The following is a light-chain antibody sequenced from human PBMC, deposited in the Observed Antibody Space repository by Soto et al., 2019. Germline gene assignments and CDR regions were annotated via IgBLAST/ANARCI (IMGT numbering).Light chain of an antibody. CDR1: QSVLYSANNKNC. Sequence: DIVMTQSPDSLAVSLGERATINCKSSQSVLYSANNKNCLAWYQQKPGQPPKLLLYWASTRESGVPDRFSGSGSRTDFTLPISSLQAEDVAVHYFQQDYSTPRTFGQGTKVVIK. J-gene: IGKJ1*01. CDR3: QQDYSTPRT. CDR2: WAS. V-gene: IGKV4-1*01.